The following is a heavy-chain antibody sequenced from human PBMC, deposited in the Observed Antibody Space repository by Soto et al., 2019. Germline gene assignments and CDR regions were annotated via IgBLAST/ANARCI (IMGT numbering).Heavy chain of an antibody. CDR2: ISRSRSSSAV. Sequence: GGSLRLSCAASGFTFSNYNMNWVRHAPGKGLEWLSYISRSRSSSAVYYADSVQGRFTISRDNAKNSLYLQMNSLRDEDTAVYYCARDGGGGLLGVAGMDVWGQGTTVTVSS. V-gene: IGHV3-48*02. CDR3: ARDGGGGLLGVAGMDV. J-gene: IGHJ6*02. CDR1: GFTFSNYN. D-gene: IGHD3-3*01.